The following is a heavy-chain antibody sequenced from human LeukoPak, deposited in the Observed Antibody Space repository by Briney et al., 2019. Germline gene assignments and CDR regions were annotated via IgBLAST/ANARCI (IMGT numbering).Heavy chain of an antibody. CDR3: TSGSTGDYIFDY. J-gene: IGHJ4*02. Sequence: GGSLRLSCAASGFTFSNAWMSWVRQAPGKGLEWVGRIKSKTDGGTTYYADSVKDRFTISRDNSKNTLDLQMNSLRAEDTAVYYCTSGSTGDYIFDYWGQGTLVTVSS. CDR2: IKSKTDGGTT. CDR1: GFTFSNAW. D-gene: IGHD3-9*01. V-gene: IGHV3-15*01.